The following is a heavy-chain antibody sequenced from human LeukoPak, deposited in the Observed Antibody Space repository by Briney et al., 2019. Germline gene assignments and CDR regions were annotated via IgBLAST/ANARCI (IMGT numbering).Heavy chain of an antibody. D-gene: IGHD5-24*01. CDR2: IYGSGST. Sequence: SETLSLTCTVSGGSISSYYWSWIRQPPGKGLEWIGHIYGSGSTNYNPSLKSRVTLSVDTSKNQFSLKLSSVTAADTAVYYCARTNYRAPLDYWGQGTLVTVSS. J-gene: IGHJ4*02. CDR3: ARTNYRAPLDY. V-gene: IGHV4-59*01. CDR1: GGSISSYY.